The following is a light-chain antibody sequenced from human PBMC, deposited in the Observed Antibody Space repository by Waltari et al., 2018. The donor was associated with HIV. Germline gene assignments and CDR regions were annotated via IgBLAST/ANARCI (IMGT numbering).Light chain of an antibody. Sequence: QSVLGQESSASGTAGQRVVISCSGTSANIGKNYVYWYQQFAGATPRLIIYNNGKRPSGVPDRFSGSKSGVSASLVISGLQSGDEATYYCATWEANQWVFGGGTKVAVL. J-gene: IGLJ3*02. CDR2: NNG. V-gene: IGLV1-47*02. CDR1: SANIGKNY. CDR3: ATWEANQWV.